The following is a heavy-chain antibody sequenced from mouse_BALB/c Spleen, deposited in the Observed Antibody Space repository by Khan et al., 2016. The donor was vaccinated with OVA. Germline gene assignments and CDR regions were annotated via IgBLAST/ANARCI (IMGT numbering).Heavy chain of an antibody. V-gene: IGHV1-4*01. CDR1: GYTFISYT. CDR3: VSDGANHRKDGRFAY. J-gene: IGHJ3*01. Sequence: VQLKQSGAELARPGASVKMSCKASGYTFISYTIHWIKQRPGQGLEWIGYINPSTGYTNYNQKFKDKATLTTDKSSTTAYLQLSSLTSNDTADDYCVSDGANHRKDGRFAYWGQGTLVTVSA. D-gene: IGHD1-2*01. CDR2: INPSTGYT.